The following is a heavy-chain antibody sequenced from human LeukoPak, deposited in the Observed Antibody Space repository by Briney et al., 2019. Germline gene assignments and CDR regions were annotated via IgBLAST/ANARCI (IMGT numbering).Heavy chain of an antibody. Sequence: GGSLRLSCTASGFSFSSHSMTWVRQAPGKGLDWVSTISPRSDFTFYADPVKGRFTVSRDNSRNTLYLHMSTPRAEDTAVYYCSAQPESLAGAMYSWGQGALVTVSS. CDR1: GFSFSSHS. V-gene: IGHV3-23*01. D-gene: IGHD6-19*01. CDR2: ISPRSDFT. CDR3: SAQPESLAGAMYS. J-gene: IGHJ4*02.